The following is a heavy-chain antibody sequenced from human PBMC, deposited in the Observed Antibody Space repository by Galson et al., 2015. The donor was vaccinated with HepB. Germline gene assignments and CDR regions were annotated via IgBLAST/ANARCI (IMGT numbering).Heavy chain of an antibody. Sequence: SLRLSCAASGFTFSSYGMHWVRQAPGKGLEWVAVISYDGSNKYYADSVKGRFTISRDNSKNTLYLQMNSLRAEDTAVYYCAKAPSQDGGDYWGQGTLVTVSS. V-gene: IGHV3-30*18. D-gene: IGHD5-24*01. CDR2: ISYDGSNK. J-gene: IGHJ4*02. CDR3: AKAPSQDGGDY. CDR1: GFTFSSYG.